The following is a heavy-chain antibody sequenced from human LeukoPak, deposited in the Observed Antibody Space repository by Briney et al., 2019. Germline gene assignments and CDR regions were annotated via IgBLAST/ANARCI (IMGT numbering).Heavy chain of an antibody. D-gene: IGHD4-23*01. CDR3: VRGNDYGGPHY. CDR1: GFTFDDYT. CDR2: ISWDGGST. J-gene: IGHJ4*02. Sequence: GGSLRLSCAASGFTFDDYTMHWVRQAPGKGLEWVSLISWDGGSTYYADSVKGRFTISRDNGKNTLFLQMNSLRAEDAAVYYCVRGNDYGGPHYWGQGTLVTVSS. V-gene: IGHV3-43*01.